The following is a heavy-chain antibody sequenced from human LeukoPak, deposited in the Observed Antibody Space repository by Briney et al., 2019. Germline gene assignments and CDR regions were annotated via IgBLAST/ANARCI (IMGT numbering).Heavy chain of an antibody. J-gene: IGHJ6*03. CDR1: GYTFTSYD. Sequence: ASVKVSCKASGYTFTSYDINWVRQAPGQGLEWMGGIIPIFGTANYAQKFQGRVTITADESTSTAYMELSSLRSEDTAVYYCAGLYFAPYGGPYYYYYMDVWGKGTTVTVSS. CDR2: IIPIFGTA. D-gene: IGHD4-23*01. V-gene: IGHV1-69*13. CDR3: AGLYFAPYGGPYYYYYMDV.